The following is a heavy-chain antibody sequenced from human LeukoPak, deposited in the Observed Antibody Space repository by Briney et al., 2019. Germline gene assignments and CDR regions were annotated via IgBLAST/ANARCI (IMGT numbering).Heavy chain of an antibody. CDR2: INSDGSST. Sequence: ASLRLSCAAAGSSFSSYWMHWVRPPPGEVLVWVSRINSDGSSTSYADSVKGRFSISRDNAKNTLYLQMYSLKPEDTAVYYCARGAAAGTMWGGFDYWGQGTLVTVSS. CDR3: ARGAAAGTMWGGFDY. D-gene: IGHD6-13*01. V-gene: IGHV3-74*01. J-gene: IGHJ4*02. CDR1: GSSFSSYW.